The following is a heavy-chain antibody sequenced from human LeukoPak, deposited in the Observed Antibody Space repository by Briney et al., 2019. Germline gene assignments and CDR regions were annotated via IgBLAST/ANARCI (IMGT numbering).Heavy chain of an antibody. V-gene: IGHV4-59*08. J-gene: IGHJ6*03. CDR1: GGSISSYY. CDR3: ARAEWRGYYYYMDV. CDR2: IYYSGST. Sequence: PSETLSLTCTVSGGSISSYYWSWIRQPPGKGLEWIGYIYYSGSTNYNPSLKSRVTISVDTSKNQFSLKLSSVTAADTAVYYCARAEWRGYYYYMDVWGKGTTVTVSS. D-gene: IGHD3-3*01.